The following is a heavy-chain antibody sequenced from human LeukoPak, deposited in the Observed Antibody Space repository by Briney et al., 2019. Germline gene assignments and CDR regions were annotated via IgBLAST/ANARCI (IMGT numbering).Heavy chain of an antibody. Sequence: SETLSLTCAVYGGSFSGYYWSWIRQPPGKGLEWIGEINHSGSTYYNPSLKSRVTISVDRSKNQFSLKLSSVTAADTAVYYCARYNYYDSSGYIDYWGQGTLVTVSS. CDR3: ARYNYYDSSGYIDY. D-gene: IGHD3-22*01. CDR1: GGSFSGYY. V-gene: IGHV4-34*01. J-gene: IGHJ4*02. CDR2: INHSGST.